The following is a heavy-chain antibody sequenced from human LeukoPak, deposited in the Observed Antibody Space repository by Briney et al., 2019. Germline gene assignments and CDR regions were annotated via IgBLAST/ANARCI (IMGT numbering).Heavy chain of an antibody. J-gene: IGHJ4*02. D-gene: IGHD1-14*01. CDR2: ISWNGGRT. CDR3: AKAEPASGYDY. Sequence: GGSLRLSCVISGFTFDDYGMSWVRQAPGKGLEWVSGISWNGGRTGYGDSVKGRFTISRDNAKNSLYLQMNSLRAEDTAVYYCAKAEPASGYDYWGQGTLVTVSS. CDR1: GFTFDDYG. V-gene: IGHV3-20*04.